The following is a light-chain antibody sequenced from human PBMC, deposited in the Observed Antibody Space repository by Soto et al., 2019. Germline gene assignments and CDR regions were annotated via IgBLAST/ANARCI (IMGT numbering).Light chain of an antibody. V-gene: IGKV1-12*01. CDR2: AAS. CDR3: KQSKSFPLT. Sequence: DIQMTQSPSPLSASVGDRVTITGRASQPINRWLAWYQQKPGKAPKLLIYAASSLHTGVPLRFSGSGSGTDFSLTISSLQREDFATYYCKQSKSFPLTFGGGTKVDIK. J-gene: IGKJ4*01. CDR1: QPINRW.